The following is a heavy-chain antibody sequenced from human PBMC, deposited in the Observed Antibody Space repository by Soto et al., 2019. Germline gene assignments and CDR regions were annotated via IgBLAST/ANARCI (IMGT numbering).Heavy chain of an antibody. CDR1: GYTFPSYD. Sequence: QVQLVQSGAEVKKPGASVTVSCKASGYTFPSYDIKWVRQATGQGLEWMGWMNPNSGNTGYAQKFQGRVTMTMNTSISTAYMELSSLRSEDTAVYYCARGVGYTSSNWFDPWGQGTLVTVSS. CDR3: ARGVGYTSSNWFDP. V-gene: IGHV1-8*01. CDR2: MNPNSGNT. D-gene: IGHD5-18*01. J-gene: IGHJ5*02.